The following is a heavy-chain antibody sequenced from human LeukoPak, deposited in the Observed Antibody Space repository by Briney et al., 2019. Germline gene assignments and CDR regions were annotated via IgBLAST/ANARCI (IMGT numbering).Heavy chain of an antibody. J-gene: IGHJ4*02. CDR3: ARSGDGYNFDY. Sequence: PSETLSLTCTVSGASIIRGSNYWTWIRQHPGKGLEWIGYSYSSGTTYYNPSLKSRITISLDTSNNQFFLKLTSVTAADTAMYYCARSGDGYNFDYWGQGALVTVSS. D-gene: IGHD5-24*01. CDR1: GASIIRGSNY. V-gene: IGHV4-31*03. CDR2: SYSSGTT.